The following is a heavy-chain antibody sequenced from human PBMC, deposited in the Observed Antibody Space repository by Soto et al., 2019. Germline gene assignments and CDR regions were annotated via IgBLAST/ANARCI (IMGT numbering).Heavy chain of an antibody. CDR1: GNTVAIYA. V-gene: IGHV1-18*01. CDR2: ISAYNGNT. Sequence: GAPVKVSCKASGNTVAIYAIRCVRQAPGQRLEWMGWISAYNGNTNYAKNIQGRVTMTTDTSTSTAYMELRSLRSDDTAVDYCGRDATPADYWGQGTLVTVS. J-gene: IGHJ4*02. CDR3: GRDATPADY.